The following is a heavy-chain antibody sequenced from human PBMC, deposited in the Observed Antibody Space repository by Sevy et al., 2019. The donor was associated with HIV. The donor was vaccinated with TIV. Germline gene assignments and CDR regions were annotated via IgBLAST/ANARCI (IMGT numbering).Heavy chain of an antibody. CDR1: GFTFSSYA. D-gene: IGHD2-15*01. J-gene: IGHJ4*02. CDR2: ISSNGGST. V-gene: IGHV3-64D*06. Sequence: GGSLRLSCSASGFTFSSYAMHWVRQAPGKGLEYVSAISSNGGSTYYADSVKGRFTISRDNSKNTLYLQMSSLRAEDTAVYYCVKGRWELLFDYWGQGTLVTVSS. CDR3: VKGRWELLFDY.